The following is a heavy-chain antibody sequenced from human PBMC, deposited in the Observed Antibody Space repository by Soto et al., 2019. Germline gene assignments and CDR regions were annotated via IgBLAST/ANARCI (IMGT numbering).Heavy chain of an antibody. CDR1: GGTFSGHA. J-gene: IGHJ4*02. D-gene: IGHD7-27*01. V-gene: IGHV1-69*06. CDR2: LIPLFGTT. CDR3: ARGPNWGYRFDS. Sequence: QVQLVKSGAEVKKPGSSVKVSCEASGGTFSGHAISWVRQAPGQGPEWMGGLIPLFGTTQHAQNFQGRLTITADKSTSTAYMELTSLRFDDTAIYYCARGPNWGYRFDSWGQGTLVTVSS.